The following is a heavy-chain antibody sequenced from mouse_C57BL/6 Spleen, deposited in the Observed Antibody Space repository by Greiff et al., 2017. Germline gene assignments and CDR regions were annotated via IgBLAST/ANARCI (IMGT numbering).Heavy chain of an antibody. CDR1: GYTFTDYY. D-gene: IGHD1-3*01. Sequence: EVQLQQSGPELVKPGASVKISCKASGYTFTDYYMNWVKQSHGKSLEWIGDINPNNGGTSYNQKFKGKATLTVDKSSSTAYMELRSLTSEDSAVYYCARKGVENWYFDVWGTGTTVTVSS. V-gene: IGHV1-26*01. J-gene: IGHJ1*03. CDR2: INPNNGGT. CDR3: ARKGVENWYFDV.